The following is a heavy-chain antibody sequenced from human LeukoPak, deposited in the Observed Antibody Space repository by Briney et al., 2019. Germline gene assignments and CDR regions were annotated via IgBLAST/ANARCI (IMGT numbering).Heavy chain of an antibody. CDR1: GFTFSSYA. CDR2: ISGSGGST. D-gene: IGHD1-26*01. J-gene: IGHJ4*02. Sequence: GGSLRLSCAASGFTFSSYAMSWVRQAPGKGLEWVSAISGSGGSTYYADSVKGRFTISRDNSKNTLYLQMNSLRAEDTAVYYCAKDTAVLTIVGATVDYWGQGTLVTVSS. CDR3: AKDTAVLTIVGATVDY. V-gene: IGHV3-23*01.